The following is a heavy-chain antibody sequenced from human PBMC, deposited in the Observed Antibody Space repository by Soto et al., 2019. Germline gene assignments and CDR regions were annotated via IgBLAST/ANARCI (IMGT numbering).Heavy chain of an antibody. CDR2: IYYSGST. Sequence: SETLSLTCTVSGGSISSGGYYWSWIRQHPGKGLEWIGYIYYSGSTYYNPSLKSRVTISVDTSKNQFSLKLSSVTAADTAVYYCARGSTLLWFGELLTPSDYFDSWGQGTLVTVSS. CDR3: ARGSTLLWFGELLTPSDYFDS. V-gene: IGHV4-31*03. J-gene: IGHJ4*02. CDR1: GGSISSGGYY. D-gene: IGHD3-10*01.